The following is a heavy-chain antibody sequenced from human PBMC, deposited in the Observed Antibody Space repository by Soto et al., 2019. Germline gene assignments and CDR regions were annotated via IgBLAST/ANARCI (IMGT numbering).Heavy chain of an antibody. D-gene: IGHD4-17*01. CDR2: IIPIPGIA. CDR1: GGTFSSYT. CDR3: AGDSSYGDYGAEYYFDY. V-gene: IGHV1-69*08. J-gene: IGHJ4*02. Sequence: QVQLVQSGAEVKKPGSSVKVSCKASGGTFSSYTISWVRQAPGQGLEWMGRIIPIPGIANYAQKFQGRVTITAXXPXSXXYMELSSLGSEDTAGYYCAGDSSYGDYGAEYYFDYWGQGTLVTVSS.